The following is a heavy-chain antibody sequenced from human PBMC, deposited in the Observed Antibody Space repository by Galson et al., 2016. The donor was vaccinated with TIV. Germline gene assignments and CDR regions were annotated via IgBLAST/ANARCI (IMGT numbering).Heavy chain of an antibody. Sequence: PVKVSCKASGYTFTGYYMHWVRQAPGQGLEWMGWIIPNTGGTNYAQRFQGRVTMTRDTSISTVYMELSRLRPDDTAVYYCARDDVGFDSWGQGTLVTVSS. CDR1: GYTFTGYY. V-gene: IGHV1-2*02. J-gene: IGHJ4*02. CDR3: ARDDVGFDS. CDR2: IIPNTGGT.